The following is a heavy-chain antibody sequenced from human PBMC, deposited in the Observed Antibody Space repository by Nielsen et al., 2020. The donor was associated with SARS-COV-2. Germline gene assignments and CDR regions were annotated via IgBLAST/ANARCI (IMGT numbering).Heavy chain of an antibody. D-gene: IGHD3-3*01. CDR2: IIPILGIA. CDR3: ASPDIWSGYTNFYYFDY. CDR1: GGTFSSYA. J-gene: IGHJ4*02. Sequence: SVKVSCKASGGTFSSYAISWVRQAPGQGLEWMGRIIPILGIANYAQKFQGRVTITADKSTSTAYMELSSLRSEDTAVYYCASPDIWSGYTNFYYFDYWGQGTLVTVSS. V-gene: IGHV1-69*04.